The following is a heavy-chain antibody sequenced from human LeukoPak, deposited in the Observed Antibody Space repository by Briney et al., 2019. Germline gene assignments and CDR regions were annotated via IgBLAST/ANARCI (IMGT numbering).Heavy chain of an antibody. CDR2: INPNSGGT. J-gene: IGHJ5*02. CDR3: ANLLAVADNANWFDP. D-gene: IGHD6-19*01. CDR1: GYTFTGYY. Sequence: ASVKVSCKASGYTFTGYYMHWVRQAPGQGLEWMGRINPNSGGTNYAQKFQGRVTMTRDTSISTAYMELSSLRSDDTAVYYCANLLAVADNANWFDPWGQGTLVTVSS. V-gene: IGHV1-2*06.